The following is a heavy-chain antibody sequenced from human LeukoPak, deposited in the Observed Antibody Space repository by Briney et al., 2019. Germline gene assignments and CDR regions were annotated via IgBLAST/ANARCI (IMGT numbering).Heavy chain of an antibody. J-gene: IGHJ3*02. CDR2: IRYDGSNK. D-gene: IGHD3-10*01. V-gene: IGHV3-30*02. CDR1: RFTFSRYG. CDR3: AKDRSYYYGSGSSSWAFDI. Sequence: PGGSLRLSCAASRFTFSRYGMHWVRQAPGKGLEWVAFIRYDGSNKHYADSVKGRFTISRDNSKNTLYLQMNSLRAEDTAVYYCAKDRSYYYGSGSSSWAFDIWGQGTMVTVSS.